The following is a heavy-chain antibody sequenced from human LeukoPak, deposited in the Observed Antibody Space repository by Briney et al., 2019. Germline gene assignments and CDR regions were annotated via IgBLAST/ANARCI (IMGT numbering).Heavy chain of an antibody. D-gene: IGHD1-26*01. J-gene: IGHJ4*02. CDR3: AKSGSGSYYVVLDY. V-gene: IGHV3-48*04. CDR1: GFTFSSYS. CDR2: ISSSSSTI. Sequence: GGSLRLSCAASGFTFSSYSMNWVRQAPGKGLEWVSYISSSSSTIYYADSVKGRFTISRDNAKNSLYLQMNSLRAEDTAVYYCAKSGSGSYYVVLDYWGQGTLVTVSS.